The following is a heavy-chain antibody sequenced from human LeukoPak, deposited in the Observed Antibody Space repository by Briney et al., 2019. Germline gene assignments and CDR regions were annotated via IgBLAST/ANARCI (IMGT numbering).Heavy chain of an antibody. CDR3: ARNVSAGYFDY. J-gene: IGHJ4*01. CDR2: VYYSGST. V-gene: IGHV4-39*01. CDR1: GGSMTGTTYY. Sequence: SETLSLTCSVSGGSMTGTTYYWPWIRQPPGKGLEWIGSVYYSGSTSYSPSLKSRVTISVDTSKNQFSLRLSSVTAADTAVYYCARNVSAGYFDYWGHGTLVTVSS. D-gene: IGHD2-8*01.